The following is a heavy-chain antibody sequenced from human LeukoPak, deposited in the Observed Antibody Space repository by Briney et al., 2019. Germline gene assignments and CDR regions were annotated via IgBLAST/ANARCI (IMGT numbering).Heavy chain of an antibody. CDR2: INAGNGNT. CDR3: ARDREVRGYYYYYYGMDV. D-gene: IGHD3-10*01. V-gene: IGHV1-3*01. J-gene: IGHJ6*02. Sequence: ASVKVSCKASGYTFTSYAMHWVRQAPGQRLEWMGWINAGNGNTKYSQKFQGRVTITRDTSASTAYMELSSLRSEDTAVYYCARDREVRGYYYYYYGMDVWGQGTTVTVSS. CDR1: GYTFTSYA.